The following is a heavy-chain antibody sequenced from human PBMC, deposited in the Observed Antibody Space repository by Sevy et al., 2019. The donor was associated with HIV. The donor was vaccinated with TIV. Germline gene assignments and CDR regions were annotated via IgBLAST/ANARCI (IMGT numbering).Heavy chain of an antibody. J-gene: IGHJ6*02. CDR2: ISYDGSNK. V-gene: IGHV3-30*04. Sequence: GGSLRLSCAASGFTFSSYAMHWVRQAPGKGLEWVAVISYDGSNKYYADSVKGRFTISRDNSKNTLSLQMNSLRAEDTAVYYCARVLLSPSGIYYYYGMDVWGQGTTVTVSS. CDR1: GFTFSSYA. CDR3: ARVLLSPSGIYYYYGMDV. D-gene: IGHD2-21*01.